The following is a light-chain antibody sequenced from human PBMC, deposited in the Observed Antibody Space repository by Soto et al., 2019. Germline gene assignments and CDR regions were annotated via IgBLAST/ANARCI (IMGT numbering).Light chain of an antibody. CDR1: QSISTY. Sequence: DIHMTQSPSSLSASVGDRVTITCRASQSISTYLSWYQQKPGTAPKLLIYHASTLEGGVPSRFSGSGSGTEFSLTISSLQPDDFATYYCQQANSFPLTFGGGTKVDIK. J-gene: IGKJ4*01. V-gene: IGKV1-12*01. CDR2: HAS. CDR3: QQANSFPLT.